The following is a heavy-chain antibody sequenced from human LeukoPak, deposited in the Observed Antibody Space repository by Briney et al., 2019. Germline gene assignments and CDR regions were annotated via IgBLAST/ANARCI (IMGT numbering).Heavy chain of an antibody. J-gene: IGHJ5*02. CDR2: IFYDGST. Sequence: PSETLSLTCSVSGGSLSSNYNYWAWIRQPPGKGLEWIGSIFYDGSTFYSPSLKTRVTISVDTSLNQFSLRLNSVTAADTAVYHCARHTLVTSISTYNWFDPWGQGTLVTVSS. CDR1: GGSLSSNYNY. CDR3: ARHTLVTSISTYNWFDP. V-gene: IGHV4-39*01. D-gene: IGHD2-21*02.